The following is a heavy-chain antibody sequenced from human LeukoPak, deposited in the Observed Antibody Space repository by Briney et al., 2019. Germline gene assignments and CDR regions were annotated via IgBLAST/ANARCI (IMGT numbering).Heavy chain of an antibody. CDR1: GGSISSSSYY. J-gene: IGHJ4*02. CDR2: VYYSGST. Sequence: SETLSLTCTVSGGSISSSSYYWGWLRQPPGKGLEWIGSVYYSGSTYYNPSLKSRVTISVDTSKNQFSLKLSSVTAADTAVYYCARRVDYGDYVDYWGQGTLVTVSS. CDR3: ARRVDYGDYVDY. D-gene: IGHD4-17*01. V-gene: IGHV4-39*01.